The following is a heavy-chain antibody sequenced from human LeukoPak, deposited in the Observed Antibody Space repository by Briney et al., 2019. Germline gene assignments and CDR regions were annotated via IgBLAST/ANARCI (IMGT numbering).Heavy chain of an antibody. CDR1: GGSISSSSYY. CDR2: IYYSGTT. V-gene: IGHV4-39*01. CDR3: ARHVADDHGDYNFDF. J-gene: IGHJ4*02. Sequence: SETLSLTCTVSGGSISSSSYYWGWIRQPPGKGLEWIGSIYYSGTTYYNPSLKSRVTISVDTSKNQFSLKLSSVTAADTAVYYCARHVADDHGDYNFDFWGPGALVTVSS. D-gene: IGHD4-17*01.